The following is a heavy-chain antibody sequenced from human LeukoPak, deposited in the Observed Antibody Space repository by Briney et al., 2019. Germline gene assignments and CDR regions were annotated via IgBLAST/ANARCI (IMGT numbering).Heavy chain of an antibody. CDR2: IRYDGGNK. V-gene: IGHV3-30*02. CDR3: AELGITMIGGV. J-gene: IGHJ6*04. D-gene: IGHD3-10*02. Sequence: GSLRLSCAASGFTFSSYGMHWVRQAPGEGLEWVAFIRYDGGNKYYADSVKGRFTISRDNAKNSLYLQMNSLRAEDTAVYYCAELGITMIGGVWGKGTTVTISS. CDR1: GFTFSSYG.